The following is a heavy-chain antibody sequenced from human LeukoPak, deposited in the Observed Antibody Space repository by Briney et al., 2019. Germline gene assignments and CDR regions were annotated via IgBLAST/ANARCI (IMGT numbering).Heavy chain of an antibody. CDR3: AREGEYSSSPHNWFDP. J-gene: IGHJ5*02. CDR1: GYSFTNYW. CDR2: IYPGDSDT. Sequence: GEPLKISCKGSGYSFTNYWIGRGRQMPGKGLEWMGIIYPGDSDTKYSPSLQGQVTISADKSINTAYLQWSSLKASDTAMYYCAREGEYSSSPHNWFDPWGQGTLVTVSS. V-gene: IGHV5-51*01. D-gene: IGHD6-6*01.